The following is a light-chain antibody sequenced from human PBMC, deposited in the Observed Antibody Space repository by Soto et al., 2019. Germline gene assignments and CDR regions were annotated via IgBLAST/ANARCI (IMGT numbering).Light chain of an antibody. CDR1: QRGLYSSNNNNY. V-gene: IGKV4-1*01. Sequence: TPPPDSLPVSLAGRATINYNSSQRGLYSSNNNNYLAWYQQKPGQPPKLLLYVASTRESGVPDRFSGSGSGTDFTLTISSLQADDVAVYYCQQYYNTSLTFGQGTKVDI. J-gene: IGKJ1*01. CDR2: VAS. CDR3: QQYYNTSLT.